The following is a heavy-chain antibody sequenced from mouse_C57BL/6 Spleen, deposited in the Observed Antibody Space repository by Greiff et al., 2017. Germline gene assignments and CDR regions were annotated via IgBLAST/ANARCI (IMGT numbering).Heavy chain of an antibody. CDR2: ISSGSSTI. Sequence: EVKLMESGGGLVKPGGSLKLSCAASGFTFSDYGMHWVRQAPEKGLEWVAYISSGSSTIYYADTVKGRFTISRDNAKNTLFLQMTSLRSEDTAMYYCAGRYYGSSYTHFDYWGQGTTLTVSS. V-gene: IGHV5-17*01. CDR1: GFTFSDYG. CDR3: AGRYYGSSYTHFDY. J-gene: IGHJ2*01. D-gene: IGHD1-1*01.